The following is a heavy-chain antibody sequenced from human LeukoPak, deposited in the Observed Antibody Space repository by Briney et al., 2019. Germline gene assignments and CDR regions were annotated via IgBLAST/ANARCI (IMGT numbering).Heavy chain of an antibody. CDR3: ARDQGGTSPRPWDWFDS. V-gene: IGHV4-59*01. D-gene: IGHD2-2*01. J-gene: IGHJ5*01. Sequence: SETLSLTCTVSGGSISGYYWSWIRQPPGKGLEWIGYIFSSGSTNYNPSLKSRVTISVDTSKNQFSLKLSSVTAADTAVYYCARDQGGTSPRPWDWFDSWGQGTLVTVSS. CDR2: IFSSGST. CDR1: GGSISGYY.